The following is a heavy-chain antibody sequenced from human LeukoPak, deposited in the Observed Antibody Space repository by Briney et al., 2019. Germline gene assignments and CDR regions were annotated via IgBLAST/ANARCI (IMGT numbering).Heavy chain of an antibody. Sequence: GGSLRLSCTASGFSFRSYAMHWVRQAPGKGLEYVSAISRSGNTTYYADSVKGRFIVSRDNSKKTLFLQMSDLRPEDTAVYYCATPGSSWGQGFPVIVSS. CDR2: ISRSGNTT. D-gene: IGHD6-13*01. V-gene: IGHV3-64*02. J-gene: IGHJ4*02. CDR1: GFSFRSYA. CDR3: ATPGSS.